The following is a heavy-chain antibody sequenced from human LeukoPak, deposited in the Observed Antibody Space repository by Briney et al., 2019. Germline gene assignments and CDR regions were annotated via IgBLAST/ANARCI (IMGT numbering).Heavy chain of an antibody. V-gene: IGHV1-46*01. J-gene: IGHJ4*02. CDR3: ARAPAGTLDF. CDR1: GFTFTNYH. Sequence: ASVKVSCKASGFTFTNYHMHWVRQAPGQGLEWVGLIRGTGDSPDYAQKFQGRVTVTCDTSTSTLYLELRSLKLEDTAVYYCARAPAGTLDFWGQGTLVIVSS. CDR2: IRGTGDSP. D-gene: IGHD6-13*01.